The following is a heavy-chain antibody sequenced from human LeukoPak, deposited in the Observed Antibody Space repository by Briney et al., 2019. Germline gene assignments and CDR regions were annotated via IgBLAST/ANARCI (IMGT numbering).Heavy chain of an antibody. CDR1: GYTFTIYG. D-gene: IGHD5-24*01. V-gene: IGHV1-18*01. Sequence: ASVTVSCKASGYTFTIYGISWVRQAPGQGLEWMGWISAYNGNTNYAQKLQGRVTMTTDTSTSTAYMELRSLRSDDTAVYYCARDGRGEDGYNFFDYWGQGTLVTVSS. CDR2: ISAYNGNT. J-gene: IGHJ4*02. CDR3: ARDGRGEDGYNFFDY.